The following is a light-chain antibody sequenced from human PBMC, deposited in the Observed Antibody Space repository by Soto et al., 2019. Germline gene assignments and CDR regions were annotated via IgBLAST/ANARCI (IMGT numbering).Light chain of an antibody. CDR3: QQSLSMPIT. V-gene: IGKV1-39*01. Sequence: DIHVTQSPSSLSVSWWDRFTITLRASQSINNYLNWYLQRPGQAPKLLIRSASTLQRGVPSRFSGSGSRTEFTLTIADLQPDDFGTYYCQQSLSMPITFGHGTRLEIK. CDR1: QSINNY. J-gene: IGKJ5*01. CDR2: SAS.